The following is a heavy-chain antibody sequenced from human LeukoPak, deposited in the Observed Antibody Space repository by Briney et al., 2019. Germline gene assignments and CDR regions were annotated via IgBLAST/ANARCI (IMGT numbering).Heavy chain of an antibody. CDR1: GTSMNTYY. J-gene: IGHJ5*02. CDR3: ARVGSIVGAPRASLNWFDP. D-gene: IGHD1-26*01. Sequence: SETLSLTCTVSGTSMNTYYWSWVRQPPGKGLEWIGYIYYTGSTKYNPSLKSRVTISVDTSKNQFSLKLSSVTAADTAVYYCARVGSIVGAPRASLNWFDPWGQGTLVTVSS. V-gene: IGHV4-59*01. CDR2: IYYTGST.